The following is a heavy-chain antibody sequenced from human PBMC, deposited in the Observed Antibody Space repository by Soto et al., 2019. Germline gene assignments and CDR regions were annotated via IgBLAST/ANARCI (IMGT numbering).Heavy chain of an antibody. Sequence: SETLSLTCAVYGESFNGYYWTWFRQPPGKGLEWVGEITHDGSTVNNPSLKSRVTISIDTSKNQFSLRLSPATAADTAVYYCARDGYSSSNWFDPWGQGTLVTVSS. CDR2: ITHDGST. J-gene: IGHJ5*02. V-gene: IGHV4-34*01. D-gene: IGHD6-13*01. CDR1: GESFNGYY. CDR3: ARDGYSSSNWFDP.